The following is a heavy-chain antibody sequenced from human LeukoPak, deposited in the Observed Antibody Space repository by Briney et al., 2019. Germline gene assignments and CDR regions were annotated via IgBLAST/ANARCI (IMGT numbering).Heavy chain of an antibody. CDR2: IWSDGSQK. J-gene: IGHJ4*02. CDR3: ARDLSYGSLDC. D-gene: IGHD3-9*01. V-gene: IGHV3-33*07. CDR1: GFSFKNHG. Sequence: GGSLRLACAASGFSFKNHGFYWVRQAPGKGLEWVAIIWSDGSQKYYADSVKGRFTISRDNSKNTVYLQTNSLRAEDTAMYYCARDLSYGSLDCRGQGTLVTVSS.